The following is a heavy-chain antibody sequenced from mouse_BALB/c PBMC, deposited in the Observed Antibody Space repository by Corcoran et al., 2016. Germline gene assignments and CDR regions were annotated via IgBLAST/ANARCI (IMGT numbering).Heavy chain of an antibody. CDR2: ILPGSGST. CDR3: AREGWYFDV. CDR1: GYTFSSYW. V-gene: IGHV1-9*01. J-gene: IGHJ1*01. Sequence: QVQLQQSGAELMKPGASVKISCKATGYTFSSYWIEWVKQRPGHGLEWIGEILPGSGSTNYNEKFKGKATFTADTSSNTVYMQLSSLTSENSAVYYCAREGWYFDVWGAGTTVTVSS.